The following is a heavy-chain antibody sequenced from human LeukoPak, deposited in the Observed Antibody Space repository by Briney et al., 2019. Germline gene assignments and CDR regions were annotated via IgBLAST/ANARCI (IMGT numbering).Heavy chain of an antibody. Sequence: GGSLRLSCAASGFTFSSYWMSWVRQAPGKGLEWVANIKQDGSEKYYVDSVKGRFTISRDNAKNSLYLQMNSLRAEDTAVYYCASEYSEYQLLYFDYWGQGTLVTVSS. D-gene: IGHD2-2*01. V-gene: IGHV3-7*01. J-gene: IGHJ4*02. CDR1: GFTFSSYW. CDR2: IKQDGSEK. CDR3: ASEYSEYQLLYFDY.